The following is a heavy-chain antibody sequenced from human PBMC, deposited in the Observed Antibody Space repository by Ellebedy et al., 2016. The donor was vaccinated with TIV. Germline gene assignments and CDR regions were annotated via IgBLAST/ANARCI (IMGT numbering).Heavy chain of an antibody. D-gene: IGHD3-3*01. CDR1: GFSFTTYS. CDR2: ISHSSITI. Sequence: GESLKISCAASGFSFTTYSMNWVRHAPGKGLEWVAYISHSSITINYADSGKGRFTVSRDNAKNSLSLQMNSLRAEDTAVYFCARDMGWGNERLNDAFDLWGQGTTVIVSS. V-gene: IGHV3-48*01. CDR3: ARDMGWGNERLNDAFDL. J-gene: IGHJ3*01.